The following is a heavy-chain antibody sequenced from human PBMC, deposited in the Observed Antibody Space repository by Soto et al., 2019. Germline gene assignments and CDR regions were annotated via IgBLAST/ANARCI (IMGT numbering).Heavy chain of an antibody. D-gene: IGHD2-8*01. CDR1: GFTFSSYS. CDR2: ISSSSSYI. V-gene: IGHV3-21*01. CDR3: ARVYGNHADWYFDL. J-gene: IGHJ2*01. Sequence: GGSLRLSCAASGFTFSSYSMNWVRQAPGKGLEWVSSISSSSSYIYYADSVKGRFTISRDNAKNSLYLQMNSLRAEDTAVYYCARVYGNHADWYFDLWGRGTLVTVSS.